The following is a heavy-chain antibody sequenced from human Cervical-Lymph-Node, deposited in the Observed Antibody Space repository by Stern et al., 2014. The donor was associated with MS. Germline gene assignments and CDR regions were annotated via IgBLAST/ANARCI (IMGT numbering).Heavy chain of an antibody. CDR2: IYPGYSGS. J-gene: IGHJ5*02. V-gene: IGHV5-51*03. Sequence: VQLVESGAEVKKPGESLKISCKGSEYNFNTHWIAWVRQMPGKGLEWLGNIYPGYSGSSYKPSLQGQVSISADKSIATAYLHFSSLKASDSALYFCARHGGPNWNHEAHNWFDPWGQGTLVTVSS. CDR1: EYNFNTHW. D-gene: IGHD1-14*01. CDR3: ARHGGPNWNHEAHNWFDP.